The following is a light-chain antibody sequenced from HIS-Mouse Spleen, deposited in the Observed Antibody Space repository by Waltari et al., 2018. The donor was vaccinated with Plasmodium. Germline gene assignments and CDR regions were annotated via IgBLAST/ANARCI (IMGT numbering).Light chain of an antibody. CDR1: QSVSSN. CDR2: GAS. CDR3: QQYNNWSFT. J-gene: IGKJ3*01. Sequence: EIVMTQSPATLSVSPGERATLRCRASQSVSSNLAWYQQKPGQAPRLLIYGASTRATGIPARFSGSGSGTEFTLTISSLQSEDFAVYYCQQYNNWSFTFGPGTKVDIK. V-gene: IGKV3-15*01.